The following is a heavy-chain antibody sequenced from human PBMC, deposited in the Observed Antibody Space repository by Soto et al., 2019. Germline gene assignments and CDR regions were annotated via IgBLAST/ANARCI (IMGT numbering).Heavy chain of an antibody. V-gene: IGHV1-8*01. J-gene: IGHJ4*02. CDR1: GYTFTRYD. CDR2: MNPNSGNT. D-gene: IGHD3-10*01. CDR3: ARKIEFRESHFDY. Sequence: DPVKVSCKASGYTFTRYDINWVRQATGQGLEWMGWMNPNSGNTGYAQKFQGRVTMTRNTSISTAYMELSSLRSEDTAVYYCARKIEFRESHFDYWGQGTLVTFSS.